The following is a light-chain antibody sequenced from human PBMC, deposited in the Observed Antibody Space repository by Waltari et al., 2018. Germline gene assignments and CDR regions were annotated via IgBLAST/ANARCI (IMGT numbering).Light chain of an antibody. CDR3: CSFAGSSPHVV. CDR1: SSHVGTYYL. V-gene: IGLV2-23*01. J-gene: IGLJ2*01. Sequence: QSALTPPASVPGSPGHSITTSCTGTSSHVGTYYLVSWYQLHLGKAPKFIIYESTTRPSGVSSRWAGSKSGNTASLAENKLQKNEKTDYSCCSFAGSSPHVVFGGGTTQTVL. CDR2: EST.